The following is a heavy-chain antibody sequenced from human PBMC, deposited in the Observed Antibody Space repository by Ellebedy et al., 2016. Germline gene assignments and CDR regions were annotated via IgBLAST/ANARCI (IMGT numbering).Heavy chain of an antibody. CDR2: IYSGDST. D-gene: IGHD2-21*02. CDR3: ATPTYCGGDCSSHYGMDV. Sequence: GGSLRLSCAASGFNVITNYMNWVRQAPGKGLEWVSVIYSGDSTNYADSVKGRFTISRDNSKNTVYLQMNSLRAEDTAVYYCATPTYCGGDCSSHYGMDVWGQGTTVTVSS. V-gene: IGHV3-66*01. CDR1: GFNVITNY. J-gene: IGHJ6*02.